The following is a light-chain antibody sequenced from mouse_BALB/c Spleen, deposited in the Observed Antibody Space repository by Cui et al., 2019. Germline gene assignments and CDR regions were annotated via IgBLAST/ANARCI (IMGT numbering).Light chain of an antibody. V-gene: IGKV4-80*01. CDR3: QQWSNYPWT. J-gene: IGKJ1*01. Sequence: QIVLTQSPAIMSASPGEEITLTCSASSYINDMNWYQQKSCTSPKLLIYDTANLACGVPSRFSGSGSGTFYSLTISTVEAEDAADYYCQQWSNYPWTFGGGTRLEIK. CDR1: SYIND. CDR2: DTA.